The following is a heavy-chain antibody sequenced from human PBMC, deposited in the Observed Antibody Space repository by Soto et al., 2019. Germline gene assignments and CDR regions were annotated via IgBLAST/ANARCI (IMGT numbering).Heavy chain of an antibody. J-gene: IGHJ6*02. CDR3: NIVGRVGSDD. CDR2: INHSGST. CDR1: GGSFSGYY. Sequence: SETLSLTCAFYGGSFSGYYWSWIRHAPGKGLEWIGEINHSGSTNYNPSLKSRVTISVDTSKNQFSLKLSSVTAADTAVYYCNIVGRVGSDDWRQGTTDIVSS. D-gene: IGHD3-16*01. V-gene: IGHV4-34*01.